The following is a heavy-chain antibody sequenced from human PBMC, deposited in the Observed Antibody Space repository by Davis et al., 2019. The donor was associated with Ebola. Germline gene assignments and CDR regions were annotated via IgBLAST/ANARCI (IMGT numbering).Heavy chain of an antibody. J-gene: IGHJ4*02. D-gene: IGHD3-16*01. Sequence: GESLKISCAASGFTFNIYAMSWVRQAPGKGLEWVSVIYSGGSTYYADSVKGRFTISRDNSKTTLYLQMNSLRAEDTAVSYCARGGGGYWGQGTLVTVSS. CDR3: ARGGGGY. CDR1: GFTFNIYA. CDR2: IYSGGST. V-gene: IGHV3-66*01.